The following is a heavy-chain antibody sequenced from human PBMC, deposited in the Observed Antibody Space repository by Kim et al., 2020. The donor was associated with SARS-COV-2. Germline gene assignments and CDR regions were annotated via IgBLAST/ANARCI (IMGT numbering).Heavy chain of an antibody. V-gene: IGHV5-10-1*01. CDR1: GYSFTSYW. CDR2: IDPSDSYT. D-gene: IGHD2-2*01. Sequence: GESLKISCKGSGYSFTSYWISWVRQMPGKGLEWMGRIDPSDSYTNYSPSFQGHVTISADKSISTAYLQWSSLKASDTAMYYCARHCSSTSCWSVGWFDPWGQGTLVTVSS. J-gene: IGHJ5*02. CDR3: ARHCSSTSCWSVGWFDP.